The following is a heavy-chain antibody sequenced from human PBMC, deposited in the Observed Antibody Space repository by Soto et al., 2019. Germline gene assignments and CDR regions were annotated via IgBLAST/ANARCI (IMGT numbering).Heavy chain of an antibody. CDR2: IIPIFGTA. D-gene: IGHD6-13*01. CDR3: AREEIAAAGTGYYYYGMDV. Sequence: SVKVSCKASGGTFSSYAISWVRQAPGQGLEWMGGIIPIFGTANYAQKFQGRVTITADESTSTAYMELSSLRSEDTAVYYCAREEIAAAGTGYYYYGMDVWGQGTTVTVSS. V-gene: IGHV1-69*13. CDR1: GGTFSSYA. J-gene: IGHJ6*02.